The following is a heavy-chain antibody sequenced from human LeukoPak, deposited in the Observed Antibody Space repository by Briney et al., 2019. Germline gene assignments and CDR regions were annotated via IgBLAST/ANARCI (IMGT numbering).Heavy chain of an antibody. J-gene: IGHJ4*02. V-gene: IGHV3-9*03. Sequence: PGGSLRLSCAASGFTFDDYAMHWVRQAPGKGLEWVSGISWNSGSIGYADSVKGRFTISRDNAKNSLYLQMNSLRAKDMALYYCAKGGRLLNFGEFDYWGQGTLVTVSS. CDR2: ISWNSGSI. D-gene: IGHD3-10*01. CDR3: AKGGRLLNFGEFDY. CDR1: GFTFDDYA.